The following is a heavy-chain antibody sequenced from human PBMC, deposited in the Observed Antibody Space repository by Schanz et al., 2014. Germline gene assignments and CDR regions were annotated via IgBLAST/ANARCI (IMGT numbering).Heavy chain of an antibody. J-gene: IGHJ4*02. CDR2: INPNSGGT. D-gene: IGHD4-17*01. V-gene: IGHV1-2*06. Sequence: QVQLVQSGAELKNPGASVKVSCKASGYSFSAYYMHWVRQAPGQGLEWMGRINPNSGGTNYAQKFQGRVTMTRDTSISTAYMEMSRLISDDTAVYYCARELRLEYYFDYWGQGTLVTVSS. CDR3: ARELRLEYYFDY. CDR1: GYSFSAYY.